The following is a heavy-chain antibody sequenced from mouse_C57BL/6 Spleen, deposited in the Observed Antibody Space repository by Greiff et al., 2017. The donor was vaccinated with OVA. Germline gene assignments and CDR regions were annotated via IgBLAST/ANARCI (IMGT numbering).Heavy chain of an antibody. CDR1: GYAFTNYL. J-gene: IGHJ3*01. V-gene: IGHV1-54*01. CDR2: INPGSGGT. D-gene: IGHD1-1*01. Sequence: QVQLQQSGAELVRPGTSVKVSCKASGYAFTNYLIEWVKQRPGQGLEWIGVINPGSGGTNYNEKFKGKATLTADKSSSTAYMQLSSLTSEDSAVYFCARNYYGSSYLFAYWGQGTLVTVSA. CDR3: ARNYYGSSYLFAY.